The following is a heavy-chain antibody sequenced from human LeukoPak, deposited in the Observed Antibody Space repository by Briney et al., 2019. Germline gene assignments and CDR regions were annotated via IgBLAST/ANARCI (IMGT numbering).Heavy chain of an antibody. CDR2: IYSGGST. CDR3: AKEKQWLGFDY. J-gene: IGHJ4*02. Sequence: GGSLRLSCAASGFTVSSNYMSWVRQAPGKGLKWVSVIYSGGSTYYADSVKGRFTISRDNSKNTLYLQMNSLRAEDTAVYYCAKEKQWLGFDYWGQGTLVTVSS. D-gene: IGHD6-19*01. V-gene: IGHV3-53*01. CDR1: GFTVSSNY.